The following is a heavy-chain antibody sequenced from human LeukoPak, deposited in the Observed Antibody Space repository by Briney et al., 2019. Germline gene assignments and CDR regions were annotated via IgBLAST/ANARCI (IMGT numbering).Heavy chain of an antibody. D-gene: IGHD3-22*01. V-gene: IGHV4-39*01. CDR1: GDSVSRSESY. CDR3: ARRRYYDGSGYLE. Sequence: PSETLSLTCSVSGDSVSRSESYWDWIRQPPGKGLEWIGTIYYSGRTYYSPSLKSRVTMSVDPSNNQFSLTLRSVTAADTAVYYCARRRYYDGSGYLEWGLGTLLSVSS. CDR2: IYYSGRT. J-gene: IGHJ1*01.